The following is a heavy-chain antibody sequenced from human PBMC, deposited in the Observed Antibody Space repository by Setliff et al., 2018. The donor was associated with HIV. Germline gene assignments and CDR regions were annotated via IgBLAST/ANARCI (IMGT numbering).Heavy chain of an antibody. V-gene: IGHV3-21*01. Sequence: LRLSCEASGFTFSTYSMNWVRQAPGKGLEWVSSITSNTNNIYYADSVKGRFTLSRDIAKNSLYLQMNSLRAEDTAVYYCATVWTAGSLFYWGQGTLVTVSS. D-gene: IGHD6-13*01. CDR2: ITSNTNNI. CDR1: GFTFSTYS. CDR3: ATVWTAGSLFY. J-gene: IGHJ4*02.